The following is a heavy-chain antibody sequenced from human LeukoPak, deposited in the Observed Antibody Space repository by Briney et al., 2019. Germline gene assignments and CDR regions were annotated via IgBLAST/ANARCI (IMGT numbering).Heavy chain of an antibody. CDR3: ARDLALHSGRDAGAFDI. CDR1: GFTFSSYW. CDR2: IKQDGSEK. D-gene: IGHD1-26*01. Sequence: PGGSLRLSCAASGFTFSSYWMSWVRQAPGKGLEWVANIKQDGSEKYYVDSVKGRFTISRDNAKNSLYLQMNSLRAEDTAVYYCARDLALHSGRDAGAFDIWGQGTMVTVSS. V-gene: IGHV3-7*01. J-gene: IGHJ3*02.